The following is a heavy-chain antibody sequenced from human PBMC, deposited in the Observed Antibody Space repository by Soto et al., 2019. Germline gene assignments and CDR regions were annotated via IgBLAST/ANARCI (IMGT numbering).Heavy chain of an antibody. CDR3: ARDPSITGTTGFDY. V-gene: IGHV1-2*04. CDR1: GYTFTGYY. D-gene: IGHD1-7*01. Sequence: ASVKVSCKASGYTFTGYYMHWVRQAPGQGLEWMGWINPNSGGTNYAQKFQGWVTMTRDTSISTAYMELSRLRSDDTAVYYCARDPSITGTTGFDYWGQGTLVTVSS. CDR2: INPNSGGT. J-gene: IGHJ4*02.